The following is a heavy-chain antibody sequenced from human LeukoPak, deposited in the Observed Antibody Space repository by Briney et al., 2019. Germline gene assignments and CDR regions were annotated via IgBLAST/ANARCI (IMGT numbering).Heavy chain of an antibody. V-gene: IGHV1-46*01. CDR3: ARGGSLAAAPHLYYFDY. CDR2: INPIGGST. Sequence: ASVKVFCKASGYTFTSYYLHWVRQAPGQGLEWMGIINPIGGSTTYAQKFQGRVTMTRDTSTSTVYMELSSLRSEDTAVYYCARGGSLAAAPHLYYFDYWGQGSLVTVSS. CDR1: GYTFTSYY. D-gene: IGHD6-19*01. J-gene: IGHJ4*02.